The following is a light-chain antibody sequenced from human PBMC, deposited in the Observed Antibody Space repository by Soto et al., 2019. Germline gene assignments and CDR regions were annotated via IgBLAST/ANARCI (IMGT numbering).Light chain of an antibody. V-gene: IGLV2-23*01. J-gene: IGLJ2*01. CDR1: SSDVGSYNL. CDR3: CSYAGSSTPHVV. Sequence: QSALTQPASVSGSPGQSITISCTGTSSDVGSYNLVSWYQQHPGKAPKLMIYEGSKRPSGVSNRFSGSKSGNTASLTISGLQAEDEADYYCCSYAGSSTPHVVFVGGTKLTAL. CDR2: EGS.